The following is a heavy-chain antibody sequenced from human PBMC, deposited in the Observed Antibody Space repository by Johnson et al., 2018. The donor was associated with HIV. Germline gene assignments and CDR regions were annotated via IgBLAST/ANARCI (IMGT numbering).Heavy chain of an antibody. V-gene: IGHV3-9*01. CDR3: AREQLALYDAFDV. CDR2: ISWNSCSI. Sequence: VQLVESGGGLVQPGRSLRLSCAASGFTFDDYAMHWVRQAPGKGLEWVSGISWNSCSIGYADSVKGRFTISRDNAKNSLYLQMNSLRAEDTAVYYCAREQLALYDAFDVWGQGTMVTVSS. J-gene: IGHJ3*01. D-gene: IGHD6-6*01. CDR1: GFTFDDYA.